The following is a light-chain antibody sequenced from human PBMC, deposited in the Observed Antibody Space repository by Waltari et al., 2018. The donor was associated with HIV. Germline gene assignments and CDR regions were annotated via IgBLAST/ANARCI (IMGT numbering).Light chain of an antibody. Sequence: QSVLTQPPSASGTPGQRVTISCSGSNSNIGSNTVNWYQQVPGMAPKLVIYGNNPRPPGASDRFSGSKSGTSASLAISGLQSEDEADDYCAAWDDSLNGQGVFGTGTRVTVL. CDR1: NSNIGSNT. J-gene: IGLJ1*01. CDR3: AAWDDSLNGQGV. CDR2: GNN. V-gene: IGLV1-44*01.